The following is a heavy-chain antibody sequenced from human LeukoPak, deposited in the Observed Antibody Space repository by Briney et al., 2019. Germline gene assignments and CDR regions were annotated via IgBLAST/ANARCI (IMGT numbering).Heavy chain of an antibody. J-gene: IGHJ3*02. V-gene: IGHV3-30*02. Sequence: PGGSLRLSCAASGFTFSSYGMHWVRQAPGKGLEWVAFIRYDGSNKYYADSVKGRFTISRDNAKNSLYLQMNSLRAEDTAVYYCARSESYAFDIWGQGTMVTVSS. CDR3: ARSESYAFDI. CDR2: IRYDGSNK. CDR1: GFTFSSYG.